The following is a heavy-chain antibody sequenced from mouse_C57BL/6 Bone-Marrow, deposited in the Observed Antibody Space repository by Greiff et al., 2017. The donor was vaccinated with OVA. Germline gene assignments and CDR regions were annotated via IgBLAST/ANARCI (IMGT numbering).Heavy chain of an antibody. CDR2: IDPSDSYT. V-gene: IGHV1-59*01. Sequence: VQLQQPGAELVRPGTSVKLSCKASGYTFTSYWMHWVKQRPGQGLEWIGVIDPSDSYTNYNQKFKGKATLTVDTSSSTAYMQLSSLTSEDSAVYYCARGKGKLGRHWYFDVWGTGTTVTVSS. J-gene: IGHJ1*03. D-gene: IGHD4-1*01. CDR1: GYTFTSYW. CDR3: ARGKGKLGRHWYFDV.